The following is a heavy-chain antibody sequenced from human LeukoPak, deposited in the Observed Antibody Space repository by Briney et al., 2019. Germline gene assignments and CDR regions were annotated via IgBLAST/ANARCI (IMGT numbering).Heavy chain of an antibody. Sequence: GGSLRLSCAASGFTFSYHYKDWVRQAPGKGLERVGRTRNKANSYTTEYAASVKGRFTISRDDSKNSLYLQMNSLKTEDTAVYYCARDSSDAFDIWGQGTMVTVSS. J-gene: IGHJ3*02. CDR3: ARDSSDAFDI. CDR2: TRNKANSYTT. V-gene: IGHV3-72*01. D-gene: IGHD2-2*01. CDR1: GFTFSYHY.